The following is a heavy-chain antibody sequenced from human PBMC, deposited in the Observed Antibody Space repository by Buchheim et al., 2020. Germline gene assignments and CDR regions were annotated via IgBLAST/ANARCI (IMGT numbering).Heavy chain of an antibody. CDR2: ISYDGSNK. CDR3: AKDDSYYDSSGYYSGAFDI. D-gene: IGHD3-22*01. Sequence: QVQLVESGGGVVQPGRSLRLSCAASGFTFSSYGMHWVRQAPGKGLEWVAVISYDGSNKYYADSVKGRFTISRDNSKNTLYLQMNSRRAEDTAVYYCAKDDSYYDSSGYYSGAFDIWGQGT. V-gene: IGHV3-30*18. CDR1: GFTFSSYG. J-gene: IGHJ3*02.